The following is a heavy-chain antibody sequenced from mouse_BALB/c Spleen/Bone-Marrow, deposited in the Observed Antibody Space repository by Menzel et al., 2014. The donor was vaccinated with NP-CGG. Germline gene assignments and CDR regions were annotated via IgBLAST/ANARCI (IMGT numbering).Heavy chain of an antibody. V-gene: IGHV1-67*01. J-gene: IGHJ4*01. D-gene: IGHD1-1*01. CDR1: GYTLTDYA. Sequence: QVQLQQSGPELVRPGVSVKISCKGSGYTLTDYAMHWVKQSHAKSLEWIGVTSTYSGNTNYNQKFKGKATMTVDKSSSTAYMELARLTSEDSAIYYCARDYGSRIYAMDYWGQGTSVTVSS. CDR3: ARDYGSRIYAMDY. CDR2: TSTYSGNT.